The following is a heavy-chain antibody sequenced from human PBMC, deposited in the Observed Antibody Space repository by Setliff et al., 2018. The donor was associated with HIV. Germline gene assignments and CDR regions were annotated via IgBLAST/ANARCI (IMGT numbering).Heavy chain of an antibody. V-gene: IGHV3-30*02. D-gene: IGHD6-13*01. Sequence: LRLSCAASGFTFIRYGMHWVRQAPGKGLEWVAFIRYDATDKYYAESVRGRFTISRDYSRNTLYLQMNSLRAEDSAVYYCAKDPNSSWHVGFYNYGMDVWGQGTTVTVSS. CDR2: IRYDATDK. J-gene: IGHJ6*02. CDR3: AKDPNSSWHVGFYNYGMDV. CDR1: GFTFIRYG.